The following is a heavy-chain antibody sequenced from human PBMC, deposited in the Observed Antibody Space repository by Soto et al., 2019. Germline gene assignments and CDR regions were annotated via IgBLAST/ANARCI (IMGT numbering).Heavy chain of an antibody. CDR3: ARDLDWGGYSWFDP. CDR1: GLSISGSW. D-gene: IGHD7-27*01. Sequence: GGSLRLSCAASGLSISGSWMHRVRQTPGKGLMWVSRINSDGRSTSYADSVKGRFTISRDDVKNTLYLEMNSLRVEDTAVYYCARDLDWGGYSWFDPWGQGTLVTVSS. J-gene: IGHJ5*02. V-gene: IGHV3-74*01. CDR2: INSDGRST.